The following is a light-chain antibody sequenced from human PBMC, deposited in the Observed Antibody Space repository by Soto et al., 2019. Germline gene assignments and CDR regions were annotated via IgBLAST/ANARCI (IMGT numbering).Light chain of an antibody. CDR2: DAS. J-gene: IGKJ5*01. Sequence: VFTQSPSTLSLSPGDRATLSCRASQSISTFLTWYQQKPGQAPRLLIYDASTRATGIPDRFSGSGSGTDFTLTISRLEPEDFAVYYCQQYNNWPLITFGQGTRLEIK. CDR1: QSISTF. V-gene: IGKV3-11*01. CDR3: QQYNNWPLIT.